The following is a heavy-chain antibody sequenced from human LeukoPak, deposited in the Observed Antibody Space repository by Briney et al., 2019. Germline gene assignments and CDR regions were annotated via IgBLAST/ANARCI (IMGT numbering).Heavy chain of an antibody. CDR1: GFTFSSYA. CDR3: ARESGTYSYGAFDI. CDR2: ISYDGSNK. D-gene: IGHD1-26*01. Sequence: GGSLRLSCAASGFTFSSYAMHWVRQAPGKGLEWVAVISYDGSNKYYADSVKGRFTISRDNSKNTLYLQMNSLRAEDTAVYYCARESGTYSYGAFDIWGQGTMVTVSS. J-gene: IGHJ3*02. V-gene: IGHV3-30-3*01.